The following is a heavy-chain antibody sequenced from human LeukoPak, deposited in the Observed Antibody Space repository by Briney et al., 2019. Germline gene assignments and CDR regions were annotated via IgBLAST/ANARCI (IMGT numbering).Heavy chain of an antibody. V-gene: IGHV3-11*01. D-gene: IGHD2-2*01. CDR2: ISSSGSTI. CDR1: GFTFSDYY. Sequence: PGGSLRLSCAASGFTFSDYYMSWIRQAPGKGLEWVSYISSSGSTIYYADSVKGRFTISRDNAKNSLYLQMNSLRAEDTAVYYCAKYIVVEPAAVGGPGFDYWGQGTLVTVSS. J-gene: IGHJ4*02. CDR3: AKYIVVEPAAVGGPGFDY.